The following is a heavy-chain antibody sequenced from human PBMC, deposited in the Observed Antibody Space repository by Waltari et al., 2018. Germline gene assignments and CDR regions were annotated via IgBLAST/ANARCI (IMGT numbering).Heavy chain of an antibody. CDR2: IYYSGST. V-gene: IGHV4-30-4*01. CDR3: ARTYYYDSSGYYWFDP. CDR1: GGPISSGDYS. J-gene: IGHJ5*02. Sequence: QVQLQESGPGLVKPSQTLSLTCTVPGGPISSGDYSWRWTRQPPGKGLEWIGYIYYSGSTYYNPSLKSRVTISLDTSKNQFSLKLSSVTAADTAVYYCARTYYYDSSGYYWFDPWGQGTLVTVSS. D-gene: IGHD3-22*01.